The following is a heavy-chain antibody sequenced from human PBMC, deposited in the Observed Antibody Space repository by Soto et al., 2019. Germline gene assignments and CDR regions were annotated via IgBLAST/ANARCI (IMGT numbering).Heavy chain of an antibody. CDR2: ISWDGGST. V-gene: IGHV3-43*01. CDR1: GFTFDDYT. Sequence: GGSLRLSCAASGFTFDDYTMHWVRQAPGKGLEWVSLISWDGGSTYYADSVKGRFTISRDNSKNSLYLQMNSLRTEDTALYYCAKDTPSYSSSWGPIDYWGQGTLVTVSS. CDR3: AKDTPSYSSSWGPIDY. D-gene: IGHD6-13*01. J-gene: IGHJ4*02.